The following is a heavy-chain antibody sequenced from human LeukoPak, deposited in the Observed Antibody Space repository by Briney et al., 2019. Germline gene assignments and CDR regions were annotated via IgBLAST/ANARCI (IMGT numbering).Heavy chain of an antibody. D-gene: IGHD3-22*01. CDR3: AKGNGYPCYFDY. CDR1: GFTFTIYA. CDR2: IGAGGSIT. Sequence: PGGSLRLSCAASGFTFTIYAMGWVRQAPGKGLEWVSVIGAGGSITSYADSVKGRFTISRDNSKNTLYLQMNSLRAEDTAFYYCAKGNGYPCYFDYWGQGTLVTVSS. J-gene: IGHJ4*02. V-gene: IGHV3-23*01.